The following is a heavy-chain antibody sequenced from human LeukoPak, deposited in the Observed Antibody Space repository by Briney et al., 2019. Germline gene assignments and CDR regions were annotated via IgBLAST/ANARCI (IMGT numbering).Heavy chain of an antibody. CDR2: ISAYNGNT. CDR3: ARDLGSGYYSHYYYYGMDV. CDR1: GYTFTSYG. Sequence: ASVKVSCKASGYTFTSYGISWVRQAPGQGLEWMEWISAYNGNTNYAQKLQGRVTMTTDTSTSTAYMELRSLRSDDTAVYYCARDLGSGYYSHYYYYGMDVWGQGTTVTVSS. J-gene: IGHJ6*02. V-gene: IGHV1-18*01. D-gene: IGHD3-22*01.